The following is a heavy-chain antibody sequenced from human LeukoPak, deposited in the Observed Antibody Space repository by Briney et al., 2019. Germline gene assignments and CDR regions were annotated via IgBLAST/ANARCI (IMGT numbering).Heavy chain of an antibody. J-gene: IGHJ4*02. CDR3: ARHSSGQPFDY. V-gene: IGHV3-7*03. Sequence: PGGSLRLSWAASGFTFSSYWMNWVRQAPGNALEWVAYIKKDGSEKYYVDSVKGRFTISRDNAKNSLYLQMNSLRAEDTAVYYCARHSSGQPFDYWGQGTLVTVSS. CDR1: GFTFSSYW. CDR2: IKKDGSEK. D-gene: IGHD6-19*01.